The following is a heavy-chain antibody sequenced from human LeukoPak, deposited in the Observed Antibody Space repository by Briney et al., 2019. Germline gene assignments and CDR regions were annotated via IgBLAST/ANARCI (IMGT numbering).Heavy chain of an antibody. CDR1: GFTFSSYA. V-gene: IGHV3-23*01. J-gene: IGHJ4*02. D-gene: IGHD5-12*01. CDR2: ISGSGGST. CDR3: AKSSRGYVSSLDY. Sequence: GGSLRLSCAASGFTFSSYAISWVRQAPGKGLEWVSAISGSGGSTYYADSVKGRFTISRDNSKNTLYLQMNSLRAEDTAVYYCAKSSRGYVSSLDYWGQGTLVTVSS.